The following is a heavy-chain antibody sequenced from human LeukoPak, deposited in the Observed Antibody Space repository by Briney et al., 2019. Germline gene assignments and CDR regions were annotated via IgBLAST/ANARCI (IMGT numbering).Heavy chain of an antibody. CDR3: ARGCLWFGELPDY. J-gene: IGHJ4*02. CDR1: GYTFTSYD. V-gene: IGHV1-8*03. Sequence: APVKVSCKASGYTFTSYDINWVRQATGQGLERMGWMNPNSGNTGYAQKFQGRVTITRNTSISTAYMELSSLRSEDTAVYYCARGCLWFGELPDYWGQGTLVTVSS. D-gene: IGHD3-10*01. CDR2: MNPNSGNT.